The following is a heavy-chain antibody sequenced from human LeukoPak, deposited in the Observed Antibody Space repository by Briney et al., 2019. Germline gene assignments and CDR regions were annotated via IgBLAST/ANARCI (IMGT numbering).Heavy chain of an antibody. CDR1: GGPISTYY. CDR2: IYYSGST. CDR3: ARGITATIWYFDY. V-gene: IGHV4-59*01. D-gene: IGHD1-26*01. J-gene: IGHJ4*02. Sequence: TSETLSLTCSVSGGPISTYYWSRIRQPPGKGLEWIGYIYYSGSTSYNPSLKSRVTISVDTPKNQFSLKLRSVTAADAAVYYCARGITATIWYFDYWGQGTLVTVSS.